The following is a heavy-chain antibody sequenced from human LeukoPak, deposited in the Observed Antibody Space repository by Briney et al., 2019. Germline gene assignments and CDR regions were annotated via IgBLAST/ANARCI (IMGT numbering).Heavy chain of an antibody. J-gene: IGHJ4*02. D-gene: IGHD1-26*01. CDR3: ARAFEWELQYYFDY. CDR2: IYPGDSDT. CDR1: GYRFTSYW. Sequence: GESLKISCKGSGYRFTSYWIGWVRQLPGKGLEWMGIIYPGDSDTRYSPSFQGQVTISADKSISTAYLQWSSLKASDTAMYYCARAFEWELQYYFDYWGQGTLVTVSS. V-gene: IGHV5-51*01.